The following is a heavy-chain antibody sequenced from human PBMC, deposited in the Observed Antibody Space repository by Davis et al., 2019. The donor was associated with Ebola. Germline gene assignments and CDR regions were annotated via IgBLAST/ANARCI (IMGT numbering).Heavy chain of an antibody. Sequence: GGFLRLSCAASGFTFSSYEMNWVRQAPGKGLEWVSYISSSGSTIYYADSVKGRFTISRDNAKNSLYLQMNSLRAEDTAVYYCARDRGRQRWFGYWGQGTLVTVSS. CDR1: GFTFSSYE. CDR3: ARDRGRQRWFGY. J-gene: IGHJ4*02. CDR2: ISSSGSTI. V-gene: IGHV3-48*03. D-gene: IGHD3-10*01.